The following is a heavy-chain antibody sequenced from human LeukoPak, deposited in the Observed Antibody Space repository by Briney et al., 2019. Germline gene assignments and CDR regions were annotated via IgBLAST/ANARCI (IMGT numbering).Heavy chain of an antibody. CDR3: ARANLGVRSYYYYYMDV. J-gene: IGHJ6*03. CDR1: GFTFSSYS. Sequence: PGGSLRLSCAASGFTFSSYSMNWVRQAPGKGLEWVSYISSSSSTIYYADSVKGRFTISRDNAKNSLHLQMNSLRAEDTAVYYCARANLGVRSYYYYYMDVWGKGTTVTVSS. V-gene: IGHV3-48*01. D-gene: IGHD3-10*01. CDR2: ISSSSSTI.